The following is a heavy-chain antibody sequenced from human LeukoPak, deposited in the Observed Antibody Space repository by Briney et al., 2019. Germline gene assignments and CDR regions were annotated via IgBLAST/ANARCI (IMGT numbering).Heavy chain of an antibody. CDR2: IKQDGSEK. CDR3: ARDLVVVVAATQDAQYFQH. D-gene: IGHD2-15*01. V-gene: IGHV3-7*01. CDR1: GFTFISYW. J-gene: IGHJ1*01. Sequence: GGSLRLSCAASGFTFISYWVSWVRQAPGRGLEWVANIKQDGSEKYYVDSVKGRFTISRDNAKNSLYLQMNSLRAEDTAVYYCARDLVVVVAATQDAQYFQHGGQGTLVTVSS.